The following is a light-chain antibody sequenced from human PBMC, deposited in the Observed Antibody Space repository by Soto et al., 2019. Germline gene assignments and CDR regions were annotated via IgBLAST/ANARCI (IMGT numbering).Light chain of an antibody. Sequence: QSALTQPASVSGSPGQPITISSTGTSSDVGGYNYVSWYQQHPGKAPKLMIYDVSNRPAGVSKRFSGSKSGNTASLAISGLQAEDESEYYCSSYTSSSTLVFGTGTKLTVL. CDR2: DVS. V-gene: IGLV2-14*01. CDR1: SSDVGGYNY. J-gene: IGLJ1*01. CDR3: SSYTSSSTLV.